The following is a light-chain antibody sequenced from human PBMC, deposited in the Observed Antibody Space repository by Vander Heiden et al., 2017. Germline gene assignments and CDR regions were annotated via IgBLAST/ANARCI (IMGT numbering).Light chain of an antibody. Sequence: QSALTQPVYVSGSPGQSIAISCTGTSSDIGAYNYVSWYQQHPGKAPKLMIYDVSNRPSGVSDRFSGSKSGNTASLTISGLQAEDEADYYCSSYTSSSILEVFGTGTKVTVL. CDR1: SSDIGAYNY. CDR2: DVS. V-gene: IGLV2-14*03. J-gene: IGLJ1*01. CDR3: SSYTSSSILEV.